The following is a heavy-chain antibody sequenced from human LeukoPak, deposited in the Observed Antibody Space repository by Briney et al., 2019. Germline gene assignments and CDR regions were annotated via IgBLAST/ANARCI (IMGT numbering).Heavy chain of an antibody. CDR2: IYPGDSDT. CDR1: GYSFTSYW. CDR3: ARHVHQYTGYYYGMDV. Sequence: GESLKISCKGSGYSFTSYWIGWVRQMPGEGLEWMGIIYPGDSDTRYSPSFRGQVTISADKSTSTAYLQWSSLEASNTAIYYCARHVHQYTGYYYGMDVWGQGTTVIVSS. V-gene: IGHV5-51*01. J-gene: IGHJ6*02. D-gene: IGHD1-1*01.